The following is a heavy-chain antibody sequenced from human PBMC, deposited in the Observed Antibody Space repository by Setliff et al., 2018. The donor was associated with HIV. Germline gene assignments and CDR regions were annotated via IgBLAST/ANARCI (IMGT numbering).Heavy chain of an antibody. CDR1: GFTFSSSW. V-gene: IGHV3-74*01. J-gene: IGHJ4*02. D-gene: IGHD3-22*01. CDR3: AKAPGWLFLSHY. CDR2: INTDGSNT. Sequence: PGGSLRLSCAASGFTFSSSWMHWVRQALGKGLVWVSRINTDGSNTNYADSVKGRFTISRDNSKNTLYLQMNSLRVEDTAIYYCAKAPGWLFLSHYWGQGTLVTVSS.